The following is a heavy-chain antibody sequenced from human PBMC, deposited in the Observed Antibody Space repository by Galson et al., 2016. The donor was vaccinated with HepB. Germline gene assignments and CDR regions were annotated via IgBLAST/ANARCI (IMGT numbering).Heavy chain of an antibody. D-gene: IGHD6-13*01. Sequence: LRLSCAASGFTFSDAWMNWVRQAPGKGLEWVGRSKGKADGGTTDYAAPVKGRFSISRDDSKNTLYLQMNNLQTEDSAVYFCTTLMPAAASDYWGQGTLVTVSS. CDR2: SKGKADGGTT. J-gene: IGHJ4*02. CDR3: TTLMPAAASDY. V-gene: IGHV3-15*01. CDR1: GFTFSDAW.